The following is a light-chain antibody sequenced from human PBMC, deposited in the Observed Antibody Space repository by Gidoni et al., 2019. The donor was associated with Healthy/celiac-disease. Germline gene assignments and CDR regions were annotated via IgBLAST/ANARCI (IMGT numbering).Light chain of an antibody. CDR1: QDISNY. J-gene: IGKJ2*01. Sequence: DIQMTQSPSSLSASVGDRVTITCKASQDISNYLNWYQQKPGKAPKPLIYDASNLETGVPSRFSGSGSGTDFTFTISSLQPEDIATYYCQQYDNRPPYTFGQGTKLEIK. V-gene: IGKV1-33*01. CDR3: QQYDNRPPYT. CDR2: DAS.